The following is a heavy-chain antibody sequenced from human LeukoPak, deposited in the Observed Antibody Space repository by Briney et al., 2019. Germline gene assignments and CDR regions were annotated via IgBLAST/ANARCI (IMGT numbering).Heavy chain of an antibody. Sequence: GRSLRLSCAASGFTFDDYAMHWVRQAPGKGLEWVSGISWNSGSIGYADSVKGRFTISRDNAKNSLYLQMSSLRAEDTALYYCAKSHCSSTSCGIDYWGQGTLVTVSS. J-gene: IGHJ4*02. CDR1: GFTFDDYA. CDR3: AKSHCSSTSCGIDY. D-gene: IGHD2-2*01. CDR2: ISWNSGSI. V-gene: IGHV3-9*01.